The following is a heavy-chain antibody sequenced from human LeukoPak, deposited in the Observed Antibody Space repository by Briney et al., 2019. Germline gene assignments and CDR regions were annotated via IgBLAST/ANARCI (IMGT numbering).Heavy chain of an antibody. CDR2: INPSGGTT. V-gene: IGHV1-46*01. CDR3: ARGSNYYYDVTADYPRY. CDR1: GYTFTTYY. D-gene: IGHD3-22*01. Sequence: GASVKVSCKTSGYTFTTYYIHWVRQAAGQGLEWLGIINPSGGTTTYAQKFQGRVTMTRDTSTSTVYMELNTLRSEVTAVYYCARGSNYYYDVTADYPRYWGQGTLVTVSS. J-gene: IGHJ4*02.